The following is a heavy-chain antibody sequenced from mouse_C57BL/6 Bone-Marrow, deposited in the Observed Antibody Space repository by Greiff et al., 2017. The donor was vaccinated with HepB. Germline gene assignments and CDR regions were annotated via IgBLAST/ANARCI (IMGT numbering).Heavy chain of an antibody. J-gene: IGHJ3*01. CDR3: ARRYYYGSSYAY. V-gene: IGHV5-6*01. Sequence: EVHLVESGGDLVKPGGSLKLSCAASGFTFSSYGMSWVRQTPDKRLEWVATISSGGSYTYYPDSVKGRFTISRDNAKNTLYLQMSSLKSEDTAMYYCARRYYYGSSYAYWGQGTLVTVSA. CDR1: GFTFSSYG. D-gene: IGHD1-1*01. CDR2: ISSGGSYT.